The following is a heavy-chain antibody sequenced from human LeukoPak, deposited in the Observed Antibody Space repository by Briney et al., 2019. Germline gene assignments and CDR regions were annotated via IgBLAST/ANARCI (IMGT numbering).Heavy chain of an antibody. J-gene: IGHJ4*02. D-gene: IGHD4-11*01. CDR1: VITFSDDS. Sequence: GGSLRLSCAASVITFSDDSMNWVRQAPGSGLEWVACISPASKTIKYADSVKGRFTISRDNAKKSLYLQMKSLRAEDTAVYYCAKPFKGPQSKLDYWGQGTLVTVSS. V-gene: IGHV3-48*04. CDR3: AKPFKGPQSKLDY. CDR2: ISPASKTI.